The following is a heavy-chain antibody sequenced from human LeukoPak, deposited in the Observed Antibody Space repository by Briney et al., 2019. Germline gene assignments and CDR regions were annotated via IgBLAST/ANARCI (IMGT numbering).Heavy chain of an antibody. CDR2: IKQDGSEK. CDR1: GFTFSSYW. D-gene: IGHD6-13*01. CDR3: ARDWTSSWYYYNIPYFDY. V-gene: IGHV3-7*01. J-gene: IGHJ4*02. Sequence: PGGSLRLSCAASGFTFSSYWMSWVRQAPGKGLEWVANIKQDGSEKYYVDSVKGRFTISRDNAKNSLYLQMNSLRAEDTAVYYCARDWTSSWYYYNIPYFDYWGQGTLVTVSS.